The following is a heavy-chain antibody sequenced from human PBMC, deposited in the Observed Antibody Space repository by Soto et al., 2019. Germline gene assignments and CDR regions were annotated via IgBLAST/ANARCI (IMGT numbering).Heavy chain of an antibody. Sequence: EEQLLESGGGLVQPGGSLKISCAVAGFTFSSYAMSWVRQAPGKGLEWVSGISGTGRVTNYAESVKGRFTISRDNPKNTLDLEMKILKAEDTAVYYCAKDVHYDIVTGIEYFDHWGQGTLVTVSS. CDR1: GFTFSSYA. D-gene: IGHD3-9*01. CDR3: AKDVHYDIVTGIEYFDH. CDR2: ISGTGRVT. V-gene: IGHV3-23*01. J-gene: IGHJ1*01.